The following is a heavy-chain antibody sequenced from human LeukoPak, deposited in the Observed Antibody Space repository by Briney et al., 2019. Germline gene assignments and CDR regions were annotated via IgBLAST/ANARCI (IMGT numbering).Heavy chain of an antibody. J-gene: IGHJ6*03. V-gene: IGHV1-24*01. CDR2: FDPEDGET. CDR3: ATGLGGKRDYYMDV. D-gene: IGHD4-23*01. CDR1: GYTLTELS. Sequence: WASVKVSCKVSGYTLTELSMHWVRQAPGKGLEWMGGFDPEDGETIYAQKFQGRVTMTEDTSTDTAYMEPSSLRSEDTAVYYCATGLGGKRDYYMDVWGKGTTVTVSS.